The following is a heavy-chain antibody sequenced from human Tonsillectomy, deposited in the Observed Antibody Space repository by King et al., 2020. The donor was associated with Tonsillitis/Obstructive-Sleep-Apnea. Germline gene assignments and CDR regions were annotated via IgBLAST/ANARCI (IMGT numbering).Heavy chain of an antibody. J-gene: IGHJ4*02. V-gene: IGHV3-33*03. CDR1: GFTFSRHG. CDR2: IWYDGSNK. CDR3: AKEYGSGLYYFDY. D-gene: IGHD3-10*01. Sequence: VQLVESGGGVVQPGRSLRLSCAASGFTFSRHGMHWVRQAPGKGLEWVAVIWYDGSNKYYADSVKGRFTISRDNSKNTLYLQMNSLRSEDTAVYYCAKEYGSGLYYFDYWGQGSLVTVSS.